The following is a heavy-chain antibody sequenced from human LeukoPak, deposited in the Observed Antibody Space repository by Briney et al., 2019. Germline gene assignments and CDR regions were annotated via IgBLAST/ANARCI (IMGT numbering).Heavy chain of an antibody. CDR3: ARVGGGDDILTGGFDY. CDR2: IIPIFGTA. CDR1: GGTFSSYA. D-gene: IGHD3-9*01. J-gene: IGHJ4*02. Sequence: GASVKVSCKASGGTFSSYAISWVRQAPGQGLEWMGGIIPIFGTANYAQKFQGRVTTTTDESTSTAYMELSSLRSEDTAVYYCARVGGGDDILTGGFDYWGQGTLVTVSS. V-gene: IGHV1-69*05.